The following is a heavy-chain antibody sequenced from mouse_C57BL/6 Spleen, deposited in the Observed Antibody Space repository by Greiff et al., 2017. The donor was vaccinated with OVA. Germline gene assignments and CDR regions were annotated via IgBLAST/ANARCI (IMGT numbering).Heavy chain of an antibody. CDR3: ARSAEGYAMDY. J-gene: IGHJ4*01. CDR1: GYAFTNYL. CDR2: INPGSGGT. D-gene: IGHD1-2*01. V-gene: IGHV1-54*01. Sequence: QVQLQQSGAELVRPGTSVKVSCKASGYAFTNYLIEWVKQRPGQGLEWIGEINPGSGGTNYNEKFKGKATLTADKSSSTAYMQLSSLTSEDSAVYFCARSAEGYAMDYWGQGPSVTVSS.